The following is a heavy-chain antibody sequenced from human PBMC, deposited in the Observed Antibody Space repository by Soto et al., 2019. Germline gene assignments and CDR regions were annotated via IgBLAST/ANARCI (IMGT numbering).Heavy chain of an antibody. CDR2: ISTSKGDT. CDR3: ATRSPAFDF. V-gene: IGHV1-18*01. J-gene: IGHJ4*02. Sequence: QVQMVQSGPEVKKPGASVKVSCKTSGYTFTSYGVAWVRQAPGQGLEWMGWISTSKGDTTYAQKFQGRVTMTTDTSTSTAYMGLRSLSFDDTAVYYCATRSPAFDFWGQGTLVTVSS. CDR1: GYTFTSYG.